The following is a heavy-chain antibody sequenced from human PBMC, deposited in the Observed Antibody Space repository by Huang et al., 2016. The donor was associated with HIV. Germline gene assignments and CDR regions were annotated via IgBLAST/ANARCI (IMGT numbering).Heavy chain of an antibody. CDR3: AREGIAGDSD. V-gene: IGHV1-18*01. J-gene: IGHJ4*02. CDR1: GYTFTSYG. Sequence: QVQLLQSGAEVKKPGASVKVSCKASGYTFTSYGISWVRQAHGQGLEWMGRITTYNGDTNYAQKLQGRLTMTTDTTTSTAYMELRSLRSDDTAMYYCAREGIAGDSDWGQGTLVTVSS. CDR2: ITTYNGDT. D-gene: IGHD6-13*01.